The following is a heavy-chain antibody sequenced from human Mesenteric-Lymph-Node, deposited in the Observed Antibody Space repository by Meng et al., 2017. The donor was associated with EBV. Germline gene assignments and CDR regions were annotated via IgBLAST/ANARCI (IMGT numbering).Heavy chain of an antibody. Sequence: QITLKESGPTLVKPPQTLTLTCTFSGFSLSTSGVGVGWIRQPPGKALEWLALIYWDDDKRYSPSLKSRLTITKDTSKTQVVLTMTNIDPVDTATYYCAHRPSTPMSATFDFWGQGTLVTVSS. CDR2: IYWDDDK. V-gene: IGHV2-5*02. CDR1: GFSLSTSGVG. CDR3: AHRPSTPMSATFDF. J-gene: IGHJ4*02.